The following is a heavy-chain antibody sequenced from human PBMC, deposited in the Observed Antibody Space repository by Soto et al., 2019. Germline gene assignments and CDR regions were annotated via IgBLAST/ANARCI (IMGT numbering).Heavy chain of an antibody. D-gene: IGHD3-3*01. J-gene: IGHJ5*02. CDR3: ARGFVYDFWSGLRGGIPHNWFDP. CDR1: GGSISSSSYY. V-gene: IGHV4-39*01. CDR2: IYYSGST. Sequence: QLQLQESGPGLVKPSETLSLTCTVSGGSISSSSYYWGWIRQPPGKGLEWIGSIYYSGSTYYNPSLKSRVTISVDTSKNQFSLKLSSVTAADTAVYYCARGFVYDFWSGLRGGIPHNWFDPWGQGTLVTVSS.